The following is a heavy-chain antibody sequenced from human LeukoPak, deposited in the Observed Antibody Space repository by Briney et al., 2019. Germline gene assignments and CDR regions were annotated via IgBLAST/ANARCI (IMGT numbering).Heavy chain of an antibody. CDR1: GFTFSSYS. V-gene: IGHV3-21*01. CDR2: ISSSSSYI. D-gene: IGHD3-10*01. J-gene: IGHJ3*02. Sequence: TTGGSLRLSCAASGFTFSSYSMNWVRQAPGKGLEWVSSISSSSSYIYYADSVKGRFTISRDNAKNSLYLQMNSLRAEDTAVYYCARYTVRGVIRDPFDIWGQGTMVTVSS. CDR3: ARYTVRGVIRDPFDI.